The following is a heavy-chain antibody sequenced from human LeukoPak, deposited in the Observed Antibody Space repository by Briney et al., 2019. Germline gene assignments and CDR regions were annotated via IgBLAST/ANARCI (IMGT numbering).Heavy chain of an antibody. CDR3: ARGGYGSGSNGDY. CDR1: GYTFTGYY. J-gene: IGHJ4*02. V-gene: IGHV1-2*02. D-gene: IGHD3-10*01. CDR2: INPNSGGT. Sequence: PGGTLRLSCAASGYTFTGYYMHWVRQAPGQGLEWMGWINPNSGGTNYAQKFQGRVTMTRDTSISTAYMELSRLRSDDTAVYYCARGGYGSGSNGDYWGQGTLVTVSS.